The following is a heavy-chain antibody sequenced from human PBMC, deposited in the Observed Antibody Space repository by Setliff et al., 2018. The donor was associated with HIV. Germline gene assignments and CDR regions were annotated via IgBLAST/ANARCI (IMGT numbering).Heavy chain of an antibody. J-gene: IGHJ4*02. Sequence: SETLSLTCTVSGDSINSGNYYWSWIRQHPGKGLEWIGYIYYSGSTFYSPSLKSRVTISEDTSKNQFSLKMRSVTAADTAVYYCATSPAGEILGSRPFYFDYWGQGTLVTVSS. D-gene: IGHD3-10*01. CDR1: GDSINSGNYY. V-gene: IGHV4-31*03. CDR2: IYYSGST. CDR3: ATSPAGEILGSRPFYFDY.